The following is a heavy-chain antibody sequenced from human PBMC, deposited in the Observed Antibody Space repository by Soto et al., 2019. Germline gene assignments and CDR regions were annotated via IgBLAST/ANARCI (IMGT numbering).Heavy chain of an antibody. D-gene: IGHD4-4*01. V-gene: IGHV1-18*04. CDR3: ARGSLQNNWFDP. J-gene: IGHJ5*02. CDR2: ISVYNGNT. CDR1: GYTFINYG. Sequence: ASVKVSCKASGYTFINYGISWVRQAPGQGLEWMGWISVYNGNTNYVQRLQGRVTMTTDTSTSTAYMELTSLRSDDTAVYYCARGSLQNNWFDPWGQGTLVTAPQ.